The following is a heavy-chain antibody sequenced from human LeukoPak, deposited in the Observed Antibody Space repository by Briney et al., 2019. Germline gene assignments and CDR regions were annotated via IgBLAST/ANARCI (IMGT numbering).Heavy chain of an antibody. V-gene: IGHV1-2*06. CDR1: GYTFTGYY. CDR3: ATYSGNYHSGY. Sequence: ASVKVSCKASGYTFTGYYMHWVRQAPGQGLERMGRIDPNNGATNYAQKFQGRVTMTRDTSISTVYMELSRLKSDGTAVYFCATYSGNYHSGYWGQGTLVTVSS. D-gene: IGHD1-26*01. CDR2: IDPNNGAT. J-gene: IGHJ4*02.